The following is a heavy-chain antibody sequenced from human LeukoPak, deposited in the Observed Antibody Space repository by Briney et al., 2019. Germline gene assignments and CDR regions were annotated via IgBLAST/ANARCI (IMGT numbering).Heavy chain of an antibody. D-gene: IGHD3-22*01. V-gene: IGHV1-2*02. CDR2: INPNSGGT. Sequence: EASVKVSCKASGYTFTGDYMHWVRQAPGQGLEWMGWINPNSGGTNYAQKFQGRVTMTRDTSISTAYMELSRLRSDDTAVYYCARRYYYDSSWAAFDIWGQGTMVTVSS. CDR3: ARRYYYDSSWAAFDI. J-gene: IGHJ3*02. CDR1: GYTFTGDY.